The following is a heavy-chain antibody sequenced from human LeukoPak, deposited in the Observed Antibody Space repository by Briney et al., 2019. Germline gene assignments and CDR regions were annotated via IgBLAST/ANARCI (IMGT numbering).Heavy chain of an antibody. CDR2: ISAYNGNT. CDR1: GYTFTSYG. J-gene: IGHJ6*03. Sequence: ASVKVSCKASGYTFTSYGISWVRQAPGQGLEWMAWISAYNGNTNYAQKLQGRVTMTTDTSTSTAYMELRSLRSDDTAVYYCARAPSWQLVSYYYYMDVWGKGTTVTVSS. CDR3: ARAPSWQLVSYYYYMDV. V-gene: IGHV1-18*01. D-gene: IGHD6-13*01.